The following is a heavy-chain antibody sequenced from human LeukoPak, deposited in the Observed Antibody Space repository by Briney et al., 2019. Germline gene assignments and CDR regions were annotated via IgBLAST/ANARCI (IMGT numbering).Heavy chain of an antibody. CDR3: ARDLTYYYGSGSYYNSNWFDP. Sequence: SVKVSCKASGGTFSSYAISWVRQAPGQGLEWMGGIIPIFGTANYAQKFQGRVTITADESTSTAYMELSSLRSEDTAVYYCARDLTYYYGSGSYYNSNWFDPWGQGTLVTVSS. D-gene: IGHD3-10*01. CDR2: IIPIFGTA. J-gene: IGHJ5*02. CDR1: GGTFSSYA. V-gene: IGHV1-69*13.